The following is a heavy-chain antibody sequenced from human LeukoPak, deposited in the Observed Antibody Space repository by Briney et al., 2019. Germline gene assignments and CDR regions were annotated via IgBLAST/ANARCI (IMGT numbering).Heavy chain of an antibody. J-gene: IGHJ4*02. CDR3: AREVWTSGSSNNDY. Sequence: GGSLRLSCAASEFTFSTYAMSWVRQAPGKGPEWVSYISSGGGTIYYADSVKGRFTISRDNAKNSLFLQMNGLRAEDTAVYYCAREVWTSGSSNNDYWGQGTLVTVSS. V-gene: IGHV3-48*04. CDR1: EFTFSTYA. D-gene: IGHD1-26*01. CDR2: ISSGGGTI.